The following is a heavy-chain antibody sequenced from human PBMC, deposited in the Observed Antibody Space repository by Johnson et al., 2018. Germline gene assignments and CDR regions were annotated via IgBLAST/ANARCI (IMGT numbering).Heavy chain of an antibody. CDR2: IYSGGSI. Sequence: VQLVESGGGLVQPGGSLRLSCAASGFTFSSYGMHWVRQAPGKGLEGVSVIYSGGSIGYADSVKGRFTISRDNAKNSLYLQMNSLRAEDTALYYCAKAPVGWLGEGAEYFQHWGQGTLVTVSS. V-gene: IGHV3-NL1*01. CDR3: AKAPVGWLGEGAEYFQH. J-gene: IGHJ1*01. CDR1: GFTFSSYG. D-gene: IGHD3-3*01.